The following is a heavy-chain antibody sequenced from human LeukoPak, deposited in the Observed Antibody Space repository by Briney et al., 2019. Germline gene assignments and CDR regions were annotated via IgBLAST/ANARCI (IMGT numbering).Heavy chain of an antibody. J-gene: IGHJ6*02. V-gene: IGHV3-23*01. Sequence: GGSLRLSCAASGLTFSTYAMSWVRQAPGKGLEWVSGIRGSGGSTQYADSVKGRFTISRDNAKNSLYLQMNSLRAEDTAVYYCARDGGYYDSSGYYRDYYYYYVMDVWGQGTTVTVSS. CDR1: GLTFSTYA. CDR2: IRGSGGST. CDR3: ARDGGYYDSSGYYRDYYYYYVMDV. D-gene: IGHD3-22*01.